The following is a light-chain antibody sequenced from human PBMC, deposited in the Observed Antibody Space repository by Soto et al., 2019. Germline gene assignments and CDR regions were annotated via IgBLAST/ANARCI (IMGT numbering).Light chain of an antibody. CDR2: DNT. J-gene: IGLJ1*01. V-gene: IGLV1-40*01. CDR3: QSYDNSLRAYV. Sequence: QSVLTQPASVSGAPGQTVSISCTGTTSNLGAGYDVHWYRHLPGTAPTLLISDNTNRPSGVPDRFSGSKSGTSASLAISGLQSEDEADYYCQSYDNSLRAYVFGPGTKV. CDR1: TSNLGAGYD.